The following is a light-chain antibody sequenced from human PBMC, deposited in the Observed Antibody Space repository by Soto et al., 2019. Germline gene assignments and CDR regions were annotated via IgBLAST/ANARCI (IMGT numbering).Light chain of an antibody. V-gene: IGKV1-9*01. CDR2: GAS. CDR1: QGISSF. J-gene: IGKJ4*01. CDR3: QHLNTYPLT. Sequence: DIQSTQSPSFLSASVGDRVTITCRASQGISSFLAWYQQKPGKAPNLLISGASNLRTGVPSRFSGGGSGTEFTLTISSLQPEDFATYYCQHLNTYPLTFGGGTKVEI.